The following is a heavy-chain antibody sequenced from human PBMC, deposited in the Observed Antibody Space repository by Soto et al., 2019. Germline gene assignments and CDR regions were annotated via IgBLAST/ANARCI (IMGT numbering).Heavy chain of an antibody. V-gene: IGHV2-70*04. CDR1: GFSLSSGFSLSTKGIR. CDR3: VLIRRSSGWNNWFDP. Sequence: SGPTLGEPTQTLKLTCTFSGFSLSSGFSLSTKGIRVSWIRQPPGKALEWLARIDWDDDKFYSTSLKTRLTISKDTSKNQVVLTMTNMDPVDTATYYCVLIRRSSGWNNWFDPWGRGTLVTVSS. CDR2: IDWDDDK. D-gene: IGHD6-19*01. J-gene: IGHJ5*02.